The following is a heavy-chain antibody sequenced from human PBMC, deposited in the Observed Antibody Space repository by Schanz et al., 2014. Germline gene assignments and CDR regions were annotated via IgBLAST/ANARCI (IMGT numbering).Heavy chain of an antibody. D-gene: IGHD5-18*01. J-gene: IGHJ5*02. Sequence: QVQLQESGPGLVKPSGTLSLTCAVSGGSISSSNWWSWVRQPPGKGLEWIGEIYHSGSTNYKPSLKSRVTISADKSKTQSSLKLRSVTAADTAVYYCARRSVSPSGNSYGYVVAWFDPWGQGTLVTVSS. CDR1: GGSISSSNW. CDR3: ARRSVSPSGNSYGYVVAWFDP. V-gene: IGHV4-4*02. CDR2: IYHSGST.